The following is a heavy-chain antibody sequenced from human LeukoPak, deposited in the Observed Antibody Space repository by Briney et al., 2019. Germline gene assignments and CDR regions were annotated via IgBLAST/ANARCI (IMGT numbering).Heavy chain of an antibody. CDR2: INWNGGNT. D-gene: IGHD3-22*01. CDR3: ARAYSSGNFDY. V-gene: IGHV3-20*04. CDR1: GFTFDDYD. Sequence: GGSLRLSCAASGFTFDDYDMSWVRQAPGKGLEWVSGINWNGGNTGYADSVKGRFTISRDNAKNSLYLQMNSLRAEDTALYYCARAYSSGNFDYWGQGTLVTVSS. J-gene: IGHJ4*02.